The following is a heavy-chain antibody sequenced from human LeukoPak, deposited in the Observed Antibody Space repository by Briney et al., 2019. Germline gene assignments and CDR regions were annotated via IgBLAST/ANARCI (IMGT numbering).Heavy chain of an antibody. V-gene: IGHV3-30*04. D-gene: IGHD6-13*01. Sequence: GGSLRLSCAASGFTFSSYEMNWVRQAPGKGLEWVAIISYDGSNKYYADSVKGRFTISRDNSKNTLYLQMNSLRAEDTAVYYCARESAADYYYYMHVWGKGTTVTVSS. CDR1: GFTFSSYE. J-gene: IGHJ6*03. CDR2: ISYDGSNK. CDR3: ARESAADYYYYMHV.